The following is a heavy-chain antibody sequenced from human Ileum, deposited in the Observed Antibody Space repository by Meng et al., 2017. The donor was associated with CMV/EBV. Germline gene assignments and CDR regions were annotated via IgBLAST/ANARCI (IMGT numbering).Heavy chain of an antibody. CDR3: AREGVAGHYYYYYGMDV. J-gene: IGHJ6*02. D-gene: IGHD3-3*01. CDR1: GFTFSSYW. Sequence: GESLKISCAASGFTFSSYWMHWVRQAPGKGLVWVSRINSDGSSTSYADSVKGRFTISRDNAKNTLYLQMNSLRAEDTAVYYCAREGVAGHYYYYYGMDVWGQGTMVTVSS. V-gene: IGHV3-74*01. CDR2: INSDGSST.